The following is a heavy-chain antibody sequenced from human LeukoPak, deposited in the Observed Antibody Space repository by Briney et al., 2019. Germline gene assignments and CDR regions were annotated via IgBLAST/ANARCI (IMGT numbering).Heavy chain of an antibody. D-gene: IGHD6-13*01. Sequence: SETLSLTCTVSGDSISSYYWSWIRQPAGKGLEWIGRIYTSGSTNYNPSLKSRVTMSVDTSKNQFSLKLTSVTAADTAVYYCARDAALSGYYYYYMDVWGKGTTVTVSS. CDR2: IYTSGST. CDR3: ARDAALSGYYYYYMDV. J-gene: IGHJ6*03. CDR1: GDSISSYY. V-gene: IGHV4-4*07.